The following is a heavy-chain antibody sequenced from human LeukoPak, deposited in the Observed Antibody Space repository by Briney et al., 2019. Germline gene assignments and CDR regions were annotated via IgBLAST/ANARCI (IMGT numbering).Heavy chain of an antibody. V-gene: IGHV1-8*01. CDR3: ARFVVPAAQYYYYGMDV. Sequence: ASVKVSCKASGYTFTSYDINWVRQATGQGLEWMGWMNPNSGNTGYAQKLQGRVTMTRNTSISTAYMELSSLRSEDTAVYYCARFVVPAAQYYYYGMDVWGQGTTVTVSS. J-gene: IGHJ6*02. CDR1: GYTFTSYD. D-gene: IGHD2-2*01. CDR2: MNPNSGNT.